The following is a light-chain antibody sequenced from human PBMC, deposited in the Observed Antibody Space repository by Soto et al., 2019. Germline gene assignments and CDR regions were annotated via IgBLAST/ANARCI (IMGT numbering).Light chain of an antibody. CDR3: QHYNSYSEA. J-gene: IGKJ1*01. Sequence: EIVMTQSPATVSVSPGERATLSCRASQSVSSNLAWYHQKPGQAPRLLIYGSSTRATGIPARFSGSGSGTEFTLTISSLQPDDFATYYCQHYNSYSEAFGQGTKVDIK. CDR2: GSS. V-gene: IGKV3-15*01. CDR1: QSVSSN.